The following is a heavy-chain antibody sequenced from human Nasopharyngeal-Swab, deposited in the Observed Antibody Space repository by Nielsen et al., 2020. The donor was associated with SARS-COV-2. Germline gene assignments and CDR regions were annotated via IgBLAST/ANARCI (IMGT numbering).Heavy chain of an antibody. CDR3: ARVRATHVNHCRGSVCTNYIYFYMDV. Sequence: ESMSPTRSVAGPSLSGVSYCWDWLREGTGLGWEGLFSYCGSTNYNPNLKSRVAISVDRSKNEVSLRLSSVTAADTALYYCARVRATHVNHCRGSVCTNYIYFYMDVWGKGTTVTVSS. CDR1: GPSLSGVS. V-gene: IGHV4-59*01. CDR2: FSYCGST. J-gene: IGHJ6*03. D-gene: IGHD3-16*01.